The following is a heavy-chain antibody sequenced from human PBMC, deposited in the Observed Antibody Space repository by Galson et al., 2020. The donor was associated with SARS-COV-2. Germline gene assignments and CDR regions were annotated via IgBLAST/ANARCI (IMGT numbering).Heavy chain of an antibody. J-gene: IGHJ4*02. D-gene: IGHD6-19*01. Sequence: GGSLRLSCTASGFTFGDYAVSWVRQAPGKGLEWVGFIRSKAYGGTTEYAASVKGRFTISRDDSKSIAYLQMNSLKIEDTAVYYCTRDPPETWQWLPYHDYWGQGTLVTVSS. CDR1: GFTFGDYA. V-gene: IGHV3-49*04. CDR3: TRDPPETWQWLPYHDY. CDR2: IRSKAYGGTT.